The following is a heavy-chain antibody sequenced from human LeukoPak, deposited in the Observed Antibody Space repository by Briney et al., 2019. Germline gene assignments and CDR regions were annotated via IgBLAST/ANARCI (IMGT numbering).Heavy chain of an antibody. D-gene: IGHD3-10*01. Sequence: SETLSLTCAVYGGSFSGYYWSWIRQPPGKGLEWIGEINHSGSTNYNPSLKSRVTISVDTSKNQLSLKLSSVTAADTAVYYCARGTGYYGSGSYLSAPDYWGQGTLVTVSS. CDR2: INHSGST. CDR3: ARGTGYYGSGSYLSAPDY. V-gene: IGHV4-34*01. CDR1: GGSFSGYY. J-gene: IGHJ4*02.